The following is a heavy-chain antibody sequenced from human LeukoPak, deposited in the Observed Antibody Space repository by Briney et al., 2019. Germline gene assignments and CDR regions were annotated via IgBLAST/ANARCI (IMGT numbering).Heavy chain of an antibody. CDR3: AKAVHPTYYYDSSGYDY. V-gene: IGHV3-23*01. D-gene: IGHD3-22*01. J-gene: IGHJ4*02. CDR1: GFTFSSYA. CDR2: ISDSGGST. Sequence: PGGSLRLSCAASGFTFSSYAMRWVRQAPGKGLEWVSAISDSGGSTYYADSVKGRFTISRDNSKNTLYLQMNSLRAEDTAVYYCAKAVHPTYYYDSSGYDYWGQGTLVTVSS.